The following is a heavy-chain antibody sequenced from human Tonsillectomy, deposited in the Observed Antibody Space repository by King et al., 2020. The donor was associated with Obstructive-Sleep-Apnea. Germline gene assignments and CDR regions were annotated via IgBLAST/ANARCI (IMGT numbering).Heavy chain of an antibody. J-gene: IGHJ4*02. D-gene: IGHD6-13*01. CDR1: GFSLSNARMG. V-gene: IGHV2-26*01. CDR2: IFSTDEK. Sequence: TLKESGPVLVKPTETLTLTCTVSGFSLSNARMGVSWIRQPPGKALVWLAHIFSTDEKSYSTSLKSRLTISKDTSKSQVVLTLTHMDPGDTATYYCAREYSRSWYDYFDYWGQGTLVTVSS. CDR3: AREYSRSWYDYFDY.